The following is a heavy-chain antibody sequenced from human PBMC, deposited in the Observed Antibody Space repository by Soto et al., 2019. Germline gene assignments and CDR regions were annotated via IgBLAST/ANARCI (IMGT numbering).Heavy chain of an antibody. CDR2: IIPIFGTA. Sequence: QVRLVQSGAEVKKPGSSVKVSCKASGGTFSSYAISWVRQAPGQGLEWMGGIIPIFGTANYAQKFQGRVTIIADESTSTVYMELSSLRSDDTAIYYCARGWGYDSTDYYYAYWGQGTLVIVSS. CDR1: GGTFSSYA. J-gene: IGHJ4*02. D-gene: IGHD3-22*01. CDR3: ARGWGYDSTDYYYAY. V-gene: IGHV1-69*01.